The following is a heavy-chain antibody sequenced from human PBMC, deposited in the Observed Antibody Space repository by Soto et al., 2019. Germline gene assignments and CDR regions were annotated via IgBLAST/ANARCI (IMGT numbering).Heavy chain of an antibody. V-gene: IGHV3-15*01. CDR3: AREPPYPSYCSSTRCYGDYFDY. CDR2: IKSKTDGGTT. D-gene: IGHD2-2*01. Sequence: PGGSLRLSCAASGFTFSRYSMTWVRQAPGKGLEWVGRIKSKTDGGTTDYAAPVKGRFTISRDDSKNTLYLQMNSLRAEDTAVYYCAREPPYPSYCSSTRCYGDYFDYWGQGTPVTVSS. CDR1: GFTFSRYS. J-gene: IGHJ4*02.